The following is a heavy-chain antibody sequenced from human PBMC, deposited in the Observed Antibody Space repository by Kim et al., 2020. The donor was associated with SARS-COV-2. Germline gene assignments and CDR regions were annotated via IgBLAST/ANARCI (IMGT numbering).Heavy chain of an antibody. J-gene: IGHJ4*02. D-gene: IGHD5-18*01. Sequence: KGRFTISRDNSKNTLNLQMNSLRAEDTAVYYCAGGTTQYSYGPYFDYWGQGTLVTVSS. CDR3: AGGTTQYSYGPYFDY. V-gene: IGHV3-30*07.